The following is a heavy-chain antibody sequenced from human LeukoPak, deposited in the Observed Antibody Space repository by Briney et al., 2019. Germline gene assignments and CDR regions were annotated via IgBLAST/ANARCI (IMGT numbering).Heavy chain of an antibody. J-gene: IGHJ3*02. D-gene: IGHD3-3*01. CDR2: IYHSGST. V-gene: IGHV4-4*02. Sequence: SGTLSLTCAVSGGSISSSNWWSWVRQPPGKGLEWIGEIYHSGSTNYNPSLKSRVTISVDTSKNQFSLKLSSVTAADTAVYYCARAYYNFWSAPGLDAFDIWGQGTMVTVSS. CDR1: GGSISSSNW. CDR3: ARAYYNFWSAPGLDAFDI.